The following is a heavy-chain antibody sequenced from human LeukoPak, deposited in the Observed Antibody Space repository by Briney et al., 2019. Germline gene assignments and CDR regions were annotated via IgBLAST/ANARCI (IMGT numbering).Heavy chain of an antibody. J-gene: IGHJ4*02. Sequence: ASVKVSCRTSGYIFAGYNMHWVRQAPGQGLEWMGRIDPHSDDTRISQKFQGRVTVTRDTSISTVYMELNGLTSDDTAIYYCAREGSGYDYYYFDYWGQGTLVTVSS. D-gene: IGHD5-12*01. V-gene: IGHV1-2*02. CDR3: AREGSGYDYYYFDY. CDR2: IDPHSDDT. CDR1: GYIFAGYN.